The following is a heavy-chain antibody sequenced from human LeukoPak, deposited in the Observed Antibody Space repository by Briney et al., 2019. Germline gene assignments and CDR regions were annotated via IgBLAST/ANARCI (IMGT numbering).Heavy chain of an antibody. Sequence: PGGSLRLSCAASGFTFSSYSMNWVRQAPGKGLEWVSSISSSSSYIYYADSVKGRFTISRDNDKNSLYLQMNSLRAEETAVYYCEKTGYDSSGFPLLYFDLWGRGTLVTVSS. V-gene: IGHV3-21*01. CDR2: ISSSSSYI. J-gene: IGHJ2*01. CDR1: GFTFSSYS. CDR3: EKTGYDSSGFPLLYFDL. D-gene: IGHD3-22*01.